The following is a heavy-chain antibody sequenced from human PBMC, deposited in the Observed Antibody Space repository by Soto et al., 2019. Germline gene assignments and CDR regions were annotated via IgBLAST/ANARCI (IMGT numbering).Heavy chain of an antibody. D-gene: IGHD6-13*01. CDR3: ERGRYSSRLLDY. J-gene: IGHJ4*02. V-gene: IGHV1-8*01. Sequence: QVQLVQSGAEVKKPGASVKVSCKASGYTFTSYNIIWVRQATGQGLEWMGWMSPNSGNTGYVQNCQGRVSMTRNTTISTAYMGLSSLTCEDTAVDYCERGRYSSRLLDYWGQGPLVTVSS. CDR2: MSPNSGNT. CDR1: GYTFTSYN.